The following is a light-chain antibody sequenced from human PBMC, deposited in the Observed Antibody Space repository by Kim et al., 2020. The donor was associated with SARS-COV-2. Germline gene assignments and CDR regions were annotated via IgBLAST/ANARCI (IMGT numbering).Light chain of an antibody. J-gene: IGLJ2*01. CDR2: GRN. CDR3: QSRDSGGNVV. Sequence: SSEPTQDPAVSVALGQTVRITCQGDSLRSYYATWYQQKPRQAPVLVIYGRNSRPSGVPDRFSGSTSGNTASLTISGAQAEDEADFYCQSRDSGGNVVFGGGTQLTVL. CDR1: SLRSYY. V-gene: IGLV3-19*01.